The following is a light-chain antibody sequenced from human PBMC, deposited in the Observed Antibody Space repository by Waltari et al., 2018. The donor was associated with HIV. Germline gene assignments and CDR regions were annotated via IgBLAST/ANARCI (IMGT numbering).Light chain of an antibody. CDR2: GSS. CDR3: QQTFAVPLS. Sequence: DVQMTQSPSSLSASVGDRVTITCRTSVFVNLYLNWYQQRPGEAPKLLIYGSSILQIGVPSRFSGSGSGTNCVLTISGLRPEDSATYYCQQTFAVPLSFGAGTKVEI. V-gene: IGKV1-39*01. J-gene: IGKJ4*01. CDR1: VFVNLY.